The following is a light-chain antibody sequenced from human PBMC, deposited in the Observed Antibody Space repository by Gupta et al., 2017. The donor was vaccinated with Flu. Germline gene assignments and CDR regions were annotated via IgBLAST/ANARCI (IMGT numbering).Light chain of an antibody. V-gene: IGLV2-8*01. Sequence: QSALTQPPSASGSPGQSVTISCTGTSSDVGGYNYVSWYQQHPGKAPKLMIYEVSKRPSGVPDRFAGYKSGTTALTTVSGLQAEDEADYYCSSYAGSNNGVFGGGTKLTVL. CDR3: SSYAGSNNGV. J-gene: IGLJ2*01. CDR1: SSDVGGYNY. CDR2: EVS.